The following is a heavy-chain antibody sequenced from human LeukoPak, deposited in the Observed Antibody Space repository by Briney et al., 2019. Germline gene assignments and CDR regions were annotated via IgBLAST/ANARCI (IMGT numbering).Heavy chain of an antibody. D-gene: IGHD3-16*02. Sequence: SETLSLTCLLSGGSIGPYYWSWIRQPPGKGLEWIGYIYYNGSTNFNPSLKSRVTISIDTSKNQFSLKLSSVTAADTALYYCARGRDYVWGGYRTYYFDYWGQGTLVTVSS. J-gene: IGHJ4*02. CDR1: GGSIGPYY. V-gene: IGHV4-59*01. CDR3: ARGRDYVWGGYRTYYFDY. CDR2: IYYNGST.